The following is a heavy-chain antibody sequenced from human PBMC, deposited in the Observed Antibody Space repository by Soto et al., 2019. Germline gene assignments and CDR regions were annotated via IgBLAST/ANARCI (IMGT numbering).Heavy chain of an antibody. Sequence: PGGSLRLSCAASGFTFSTYWRTWVRQAPGKGLEWVANKKQDGRENYYVDSVKGRFTISRDNARNSLYLKMNSLRAEDTAVYYCARIIGIYPSDYWGRGTLVTVSS. V-gene: IGHV3-7*01. J-gene: IGHJ4*02. D-gene: IGHD1-20*01. CDR2: KKQDGREN. CDR1: GFTFSTYW. CDR3: ARIIGIYPSDY.